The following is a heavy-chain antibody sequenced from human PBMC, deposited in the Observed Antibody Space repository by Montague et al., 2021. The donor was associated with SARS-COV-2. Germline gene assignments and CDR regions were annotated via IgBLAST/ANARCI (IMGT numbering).Heavy chain of an antibody. CDR1: GDSVSRHRAA. D-gene: IGHD6-19*01. J-gene: IGHJ6*02. V-gene: IGHV6-1*01. CDR2: TYYSSNYYN. CDR3: AREQQWLWAVYYYYGMDV. Sequence: CAISGDSVSRHRAAWNWIRQSPSRRLEWLGRTYYSSNYYNDYALSVKSLITINPDTSKNQFSLQLNSVTPEDTAVYYCAREQQWLWAVYYYYGMDVWGQGTTVTVSS.